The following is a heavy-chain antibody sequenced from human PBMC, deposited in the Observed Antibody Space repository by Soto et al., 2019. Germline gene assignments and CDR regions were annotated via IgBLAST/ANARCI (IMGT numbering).Heavy chain of an antibody. CDR2: ISAYNGNT. D-gene: IGHD3-3*01. CDR1: GYTFTSYV. Sequence: SVKLSCKASGYTFTSYVRSCVRHEHGKGLEWMGWISAYNGNTNYAQKLQGRVTMTTDTSTSTAYMELRSLRSDDTAVYYCARDLHNQRITIFGVVNDAFDILLQRTMVTVSS. CDR3: ARDLHNQRITIFGVVNDAFDI. J-gene: IGHJ3*02. V-gene: IGHV1-18*01.